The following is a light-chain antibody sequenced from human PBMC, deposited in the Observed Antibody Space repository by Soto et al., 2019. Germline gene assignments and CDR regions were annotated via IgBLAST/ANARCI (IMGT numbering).Light chain of an antibody. CDR3: QQYNSFWT. V-gene: IGKV1-5*01. CDR2: DAC. Sequence: DIQMTQSPSTLSASVGDRVTITCRASQSISSWLAWYQQKPGKAPKLLIYDACSLESGVPSRFSGSGAGTEFTLTIRSLQPDDFATYYGQQYNSFWTFGQGTKVEIK. CDR1: QSISSW. J-gene: IGKJ1*01.